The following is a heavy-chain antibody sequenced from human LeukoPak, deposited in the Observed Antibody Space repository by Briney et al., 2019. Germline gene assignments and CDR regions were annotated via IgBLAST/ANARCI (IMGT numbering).Heavy chain of an antibody. V-gene: IGHV4-59*12. J-gene: IGHJ4*02. CDR2: IYHSGST. CDR1: GGSISSYY. Sequence: SETLSLTCTVSGGSISSYYWSWIRQPPGKGLEWIGYIYHSGSTYYNPSLKSRVTISVDRSKNQFSLKLSSVTAADTAVYYCARGVEAVYFDYWGQGTLVTVSS. CDR3: ARGVEAVYFDY. D-gene: IGHD3-10*01.